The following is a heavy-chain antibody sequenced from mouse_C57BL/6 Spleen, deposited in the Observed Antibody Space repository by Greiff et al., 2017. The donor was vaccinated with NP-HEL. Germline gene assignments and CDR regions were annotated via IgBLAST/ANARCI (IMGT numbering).Heavy chain of an antibody. Sequence: QVQLQQPGTELVKPGASVKLSCKASGYTFTSYWMHWVKQRPGQGLEWIGNINPSNGGTNYNEKYKSKATLTVDKSSSTAYMQLSSLTSEDSAVYSCSFITTVVDYFDYWGQGTTLTVSS. V-gene: IGHV1-53*01. D-gene: IGHD1-1*01. J-gene: IGHJ2*01. CDR3: SFITTVVDYFDY. CDR1: GYTFTSYW. CDR2: INPSNGGT.